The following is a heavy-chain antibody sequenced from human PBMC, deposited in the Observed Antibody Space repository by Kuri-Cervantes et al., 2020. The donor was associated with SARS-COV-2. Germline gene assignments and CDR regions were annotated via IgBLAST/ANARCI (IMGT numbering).Heavy chain of an antibody. V-gene: IGHV5-51*01. CDR2: IFPGASDT. CDR1: GYSFTSYW. J-gene: IGHJ4*02. CDR3: ARSGYTVVTPDY. D-gene: IGHD4-23*01. Sequence: KVSCKGSGYSFTSYWIGWVRQMPGQGLEWMGLIFPGASDTRYSPSFQGQVTISADKSISTAYLQWSSLKASDTAMYYCARSGYTVVTPDYWGQGTRVTGYS.